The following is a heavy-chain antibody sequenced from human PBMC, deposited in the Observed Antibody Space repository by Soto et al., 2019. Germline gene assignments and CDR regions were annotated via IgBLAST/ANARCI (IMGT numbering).Heavy chain of an antibody. CDR3: ARRRWLQLYNWFDP. CDR1: GYTFTSYA. J-gene: IGHJ5*02. V-gene: IGHV1-3*01. Sequence: EASVKVSCKASGYTFTSYAMHWVRQAPGQRLEWMGWINAGNGNTKYSQKFQGRVTITRDTSASTAYMELSSLRSEDTAVYYCARRRWLQLYNWFDPWGQGTLVTVSS. D-gene: IGHD4-4*01. CDR2: INAGNGNT.